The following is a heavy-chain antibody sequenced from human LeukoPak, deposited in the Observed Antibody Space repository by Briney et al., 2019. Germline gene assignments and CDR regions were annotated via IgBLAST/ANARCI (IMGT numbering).Heavy chain of an antibody. J-gene: IGHJ4*02. V-gene: IGHV3-23*01. Sequence: PGGSLRLSCAASGFTFSSYAISWVRQAPGKGLEWVSAISGSGGSTYYADSVKGRFTISRDNSKNTLYLQMNSLRAEDTAVYYCAKLPIMITFGGVIVWGQGTLVTVSS. CDR3: AKLPIMITFGGVIV. D-gene: IGHD3-16*02. CDR2: ISGSGGST. CDR1: GFTFSSYA.